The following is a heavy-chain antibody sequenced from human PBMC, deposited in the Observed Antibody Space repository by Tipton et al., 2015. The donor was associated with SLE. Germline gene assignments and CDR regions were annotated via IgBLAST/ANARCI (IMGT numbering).Heavy chain of an antibody. Sequence: QSGPEVKKPGSSVKVSCKASGGTFSSYAISWVRQAPGQGLEWMGGIIPIFGTANYAQKFQGRVTITTDESTSTAYMELSSLRSEDTAVYYCARERSPYDSSGYYLDYWGQGTLVTVAA. CDR2: IIPIFGTA. CDR3: ARERSPYDSSGYYLDY. D-gene: IGHD3-22*01. J-gene: IGHJ4*02. CDR1: GGTFSSYA. V-gene: IGHV1-69*05.